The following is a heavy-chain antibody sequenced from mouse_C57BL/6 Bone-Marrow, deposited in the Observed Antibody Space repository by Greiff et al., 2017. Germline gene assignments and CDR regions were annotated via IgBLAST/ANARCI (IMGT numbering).Heavy chain of an antibody. CDR2: IWSGGST. Sequence: VKLVESGPGLVQPSQSLSITCTVSGFSLTSYGVHWVRQSPGKGLEWLGVIWSGGSTDYNAAFISRLSISKDNSKSQVFFKMNSLQADDTAIYYCASQSSNWDWFAYWGQGTLVTVSA. D-gene: IGHD4-1*01. CDR1: GFSLTSYG. J-gene: IGHJ3*01. CDR3: ASQSSNWDWFAY. V-gene: IGHV2-2*01.